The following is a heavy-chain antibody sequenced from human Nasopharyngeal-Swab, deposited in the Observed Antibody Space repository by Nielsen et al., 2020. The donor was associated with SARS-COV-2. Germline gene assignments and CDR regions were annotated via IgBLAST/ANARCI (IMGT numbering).Heavy chain of an antibody. CDR3: ARGGSSFPFDY. CDR2: IKQDGSGS. V-gene: IGHV3-7*01. Sequence: GGSLRLSCAASGFTFSKFYMSWVRQAAGKGSEWVANIKQDGSGSYYVDSVKGRFTISRDDANNSLYLQMNSLRAGDTGVYYCARGGSSFPFDYWGPGTLVTVSS. D-gene: IGHD6-13*01. J-gene: IGHJ4*02. CDR1: GFTFSKFY.